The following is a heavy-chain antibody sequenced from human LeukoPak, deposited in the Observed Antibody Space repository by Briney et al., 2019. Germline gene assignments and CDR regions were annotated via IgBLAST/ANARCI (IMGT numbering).Heavy chain of an antibody. CDR2: IIPIFGTA. Sequence: ASVKVSCKASGYTFTSYGISWVRQAPGQGLECMGGIIPIFGTANYAQKFQGRVTITADESTSTAYMELSSLRSEDTAVYYCARARGVTTTHFDYWGQGTLVTVSS. D-gene: IGHD4-17*01. CDR1: GYTFTSYG. CDR3: ARARGVTTTHFDY. V-gene: IGHV1-69*13. J-gene: IGHJ4*02.